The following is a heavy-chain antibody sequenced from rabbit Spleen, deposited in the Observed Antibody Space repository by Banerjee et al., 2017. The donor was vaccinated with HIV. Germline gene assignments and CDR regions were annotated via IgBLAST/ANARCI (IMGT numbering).Heavy chain of an antibody. CDR1: GFSFSSSYW. D-gene: IGHD4-2*01. V-gene: IGHV1S40*01. Sequence: QSLEESGGDLVKPGASLTLTCTASGFSFSSSYWICWVRQAPGKGLEWIASIYGGSSGSAYYACWAKGRFPISKMSSTSVTLPLPSPTPAAADTSSYSSALYTGDADCNNRFNLWGPGTLVTVS. J-gene: IGHJ4*01. CDR3: SSALYTGDADCNNRFNL. CDR2: IYGGSSGSA.